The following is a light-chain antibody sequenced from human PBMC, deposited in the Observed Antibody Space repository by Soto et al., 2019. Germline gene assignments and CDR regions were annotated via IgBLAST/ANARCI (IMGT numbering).Light chain of an antibody. CDR2: AAS. V-gene: IGKV3D-15*01. Sequence: EIVLTQSPGTLSLSPGDRATLSCRTSQSLSGSDLAWYRQRRGQAPRLLIYAASRRAPGIPARFSGSGSGTEFTLTISSLQSEDFAVYYCQQYNHWPPITFGPGTRLEIK. J-gene: IGKJ5*01. CDR1: QSLSGSD. CDR3: QQYNHWPPIT.